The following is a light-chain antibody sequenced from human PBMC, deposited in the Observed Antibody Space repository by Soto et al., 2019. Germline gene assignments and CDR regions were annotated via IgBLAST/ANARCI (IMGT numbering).Light chain of an antibody. V-gene: IGLV2-23*02. J-gene: IGLJ2*01. CDR3: CSYAGSSTSVV. CDR2: EVS. Sequence: QSALTQPPSASGSPGQSVTISCTGTSSDVGGYNYVSWYQQHPGKAPKLMISEVSKRPSGVSNRFSGSKSGNTASLTISGLQAEDEADYYCCSYAGSSTSVVFGGATKLTVL. CDR1: SSDVGGYNY.